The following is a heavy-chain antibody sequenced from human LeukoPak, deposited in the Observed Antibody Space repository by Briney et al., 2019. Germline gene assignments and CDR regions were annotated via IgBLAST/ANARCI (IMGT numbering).Heavy chain of an antibody. J-gene: IGHJ5*02. CDR2: ISSSSSYI. V-gene: IGHV3-21*01. CDR3: ARVGYYDFWSGYYEVYNWFDP. Sequence: GGSLRLSCAASGFTFSSYSMNWVRQAPGKGLEWVSSISSSSSYIYYADSVKGRFTISRDNAKNSLYLQMNSLRAGDTAVYYCARVGYYDFWSGYYEVYNWFDPWGQGTLVTVSS. CDR1: GFTFSSYS. D-gene: IGHD3-3*01.